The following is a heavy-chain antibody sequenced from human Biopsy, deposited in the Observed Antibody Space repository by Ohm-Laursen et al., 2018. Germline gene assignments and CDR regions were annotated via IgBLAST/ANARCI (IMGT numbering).Heavy chain of an antibody. D-gene: IGHD3-10*01. CDR1: GYSLTSYY. V-gene: IGHV1-46*01. CDR2: INPSGSTT. J-gene: IGHJ4*02. CDR3: ARNTGWFGDLYYFDY. Sequence: GSSVKVSCNAYGYSLTSYYMHWVRRAPGQGIEWMGMINPSGSTTSYPQIFQGRVTMTRDTSKSTVYMELSSLRSADTAVYFCARNTGWFGDLYYFDYWGQGTLVTVSS.